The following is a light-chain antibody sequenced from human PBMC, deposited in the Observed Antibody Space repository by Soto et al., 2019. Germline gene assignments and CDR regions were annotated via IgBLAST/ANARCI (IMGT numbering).Light chain of an antibody. CDR3: SSYAGSNNPVL. CDR1: SSDVGGYNY. J-gene: IGLJ2*01. CDR2: EVS. Sequence: QSALTQPPSASGSPGQSVTISCTGTSSDVGGYNYVSWYQQHPGKAPKFLIFEVSRRPSGVPDRFSGSKSGNTASLTVSGLHADDEADYYCSSYAGSNNPVLFGGGTKLTVL. V-gene: IGLV2-8*01.